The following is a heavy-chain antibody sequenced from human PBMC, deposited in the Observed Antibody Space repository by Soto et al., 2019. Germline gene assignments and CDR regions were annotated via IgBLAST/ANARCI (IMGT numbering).Heavy chain of an antibody. CDR1: GYTFTSYG. Sequence: ASVKVSCKASGYTFTSYGISWVRQAPGQGLEWMGWISAYNGNTNYAQKLQGRVTMTTDTSTSTAYMELRSLRSDDTAVYYCARENQVTIFGVASYGMDVWGQGTTVTVSS. J-gene: IGHJ6*02. CDR2: ISAYNGNT. D-gene: IGHD3-3*01. CDR3: ARENQVTIFGVASYGMDV. V-gene: IGHV1-18*01.